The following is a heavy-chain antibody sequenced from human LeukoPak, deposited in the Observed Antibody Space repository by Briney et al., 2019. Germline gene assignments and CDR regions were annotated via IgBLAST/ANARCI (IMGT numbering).Heavy chain of an antibody. CDR2: IYYRGTT. CDR1: GGSINGSGYH. CDR3: ARGSYFDL. J-gene: IGHJ2*01. Sequence: SETLSLKCTVAGGSINGSGYHWGWIRQPPGKGLEWIGTIYYRGTTYYKPSLKSRVTISPDTPKNQFSLSLTSMTAADTAVYYCARGSYFDLWGRGTLVTVSS. V-gene: IGHV4-39*07.